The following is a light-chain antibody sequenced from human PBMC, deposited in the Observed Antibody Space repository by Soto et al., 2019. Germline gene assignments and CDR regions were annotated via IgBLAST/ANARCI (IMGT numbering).Light chain of an antibody. Sequence: EIVMTQSPATLSVSPGERATLSCRASQSVSNNLAWYQQKPGQAPRLLLYGASTRATGIPARFSGSGSGTEFTLTISSLQSEDFAVYYCQQYNNWPPCTFGQGTRLEI. CDR3: QQYNNWPPCT. CDR2: GAS. J-gene: IGKJ5*01. V-gene: IGKV3-15*01. CDR1: QSVSNN.